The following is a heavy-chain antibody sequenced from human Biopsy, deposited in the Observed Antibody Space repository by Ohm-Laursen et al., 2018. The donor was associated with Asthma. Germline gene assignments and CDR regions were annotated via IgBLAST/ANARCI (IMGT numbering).Heavy chain of an antibody. CDR3: VRAVRNEQWLAPFDY. V-gene: IGHV4-59*01. J-gene: IGHJ4*02. D-gene: IGHD6-19*01. Sequence: GTLSLTCSVYGGSISSFYWSWIRQSPEKGLECMGYVYWTGSTNYNPSLKSRVTMSVDTSKNRIFLELTSVTAADTAIYYCVRAVRNEQWLAPFDYWGQGKPVTVSS. CDR1: GGSISSFY. CDR2: VYWTGST.